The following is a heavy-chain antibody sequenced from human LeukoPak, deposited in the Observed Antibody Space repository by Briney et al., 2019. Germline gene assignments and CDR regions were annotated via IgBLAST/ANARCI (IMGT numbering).Heavy chain of an antibody. CDR2: IYHSGST. CDR1: GYSISSGYY. V-gene: IGHV4-38-2*01. CDR3: ARQLAYCGGDCYGAFDI. Sequence: SETLSLTCAVSGYSISSGYYWGWIRQPPGKGLEWIGSIYHSGSTYYNPSLKSRVTISVDTSKNQFSLKLSSVTAADTAVYYCARQLAYCGGDCYGAFDIWGQGTMVTVSS. D-gene: IGHD2-21*01. J-gene: IGHJ3*02.